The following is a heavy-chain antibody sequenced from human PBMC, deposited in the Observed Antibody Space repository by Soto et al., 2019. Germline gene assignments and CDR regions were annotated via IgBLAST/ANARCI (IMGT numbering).Heavy chain of an antibody. CDR3: ARSPPDIAAMTFDI. D-gene: IGHD6-13*01. Sequence: SQTLSLTCAISGDSVSSNSAAWDWIRQSPSRGLEWLGRTYYRSKWYNDYAVSVKSRITINPDTSKNKFSLQLNSVTPEDTAVYYCARSPPDIAAMTFDIWGQGTMVTVS. V-gene: IGHV6-1*01. CDR2: TYYRSKWYN. CDR1: GDSVSSNSAA. J-gene: IGHJ3*02.